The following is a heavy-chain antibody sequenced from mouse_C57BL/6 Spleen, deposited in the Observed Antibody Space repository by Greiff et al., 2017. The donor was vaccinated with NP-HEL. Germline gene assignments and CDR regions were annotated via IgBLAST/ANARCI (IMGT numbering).Heavy chain of an antibody. J-gene: IGHJ1*03. D-gene: IGHD1-1*01. CDR2: IDPSDSET. CDR1: GYTFTSYW. Sequence: QVQLQQPGAELVRPGSSVKLSRKASGYTFTSYWMHWVKQRPIQGLEWIGNIDPSDSETHYNQKFKDKATLTVDKSSSTAYMQLSSLTSEDSAVYYCARITTVVASNWYFDVWGTGTTVTVSS. V-gene: IGHV1-52*01. CDR3: ARITTVVASNWYFDV.